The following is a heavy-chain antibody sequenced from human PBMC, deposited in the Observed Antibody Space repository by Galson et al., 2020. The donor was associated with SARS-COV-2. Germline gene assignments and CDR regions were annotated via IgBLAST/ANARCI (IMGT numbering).Heavy chain of an antibody. J-gene: IGHJ4*02. CDR3: ARAPGYSRSWFGYFGY. V-gene: IGHV2-70*04. D-gene: IGHD6-13*01. CDR1: ALSLSTSGMR. CDR2: IDWAANK. Sequence: SAPTLVQPTPTPSPTRTLSALSLSTSGMRVTWIRQPPGKALVWLARIDWAANKFYSTSLKTRLTITKETSKNQVVLTMTSTGPVDTATYYCARAPGYSRSWFGYFGYWSQGTLVTGTS.